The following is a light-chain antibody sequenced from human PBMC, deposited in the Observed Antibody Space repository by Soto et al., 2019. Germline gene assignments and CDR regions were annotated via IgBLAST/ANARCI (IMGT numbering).Light chain of an antibody. CDR2: DAS. CDR1: QAIGSS. V-gene: IGKV1D-13*01. Sequence: AIQLTQSPSSLSASIGDRVTITCRASQAIGSSLVWYQQKPGRAPNLLIYDASSLESGVPTRFSGSGSGTDFTLTISSLQPEDFATYYCQQFNNYPYTFGQGTKLEVK. J-gene: IGKJ2*01. CDR3: QQFNNYPYT.